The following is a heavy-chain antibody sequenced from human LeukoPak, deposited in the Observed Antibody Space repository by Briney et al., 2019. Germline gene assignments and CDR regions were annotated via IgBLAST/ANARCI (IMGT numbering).Heavy chain of an antibody. Sequence: PGGSLRLSYAASGFTVSSKYMGWVRQAPGKGLEWVSVIHPGGTIYYADSVKGTFTISRDNSKNTLYLEMNTLRVEDTAVYYCAMYSSAWYAVYWGQGTLDTVSS. CDR2: IHPGGTI. D-gene: IGHD6-19*01. J-gene: IGHJ4*02. CDR1: GFTVSSKY. CDR3: AMYSSAWYAVY. V-gene: IGHV3-66*01.